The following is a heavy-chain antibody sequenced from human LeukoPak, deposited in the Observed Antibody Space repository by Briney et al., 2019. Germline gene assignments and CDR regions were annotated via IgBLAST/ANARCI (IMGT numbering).Heavy chain of an antibody. CDR1: GYSFTSYW. CDR3: ARHRDGYNFDY. CDR2: IYPGDSDT. J-gene: IGHJ4*02. Sequence: GESLKISCKGSGYSFTSYWIGWVRQLPGKGLEWFGIIYPGDSDTSYSPSFQGQVTISADKSISTSYLQWTSLKASDTAMYYYARHRDGYNFDYWGQGTLVTVSS. D-gene: IGHD5-24*01. V-gene: IGHV5-51*01.